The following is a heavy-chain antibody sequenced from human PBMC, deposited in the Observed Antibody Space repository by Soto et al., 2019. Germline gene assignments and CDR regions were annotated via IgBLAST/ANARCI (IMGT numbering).Heavy chain of an antibody. CDR2: INHSGST. Sequence: SETLSLTCAVYGGSFSGYYWSWIRQPPGKGLEWIGEINHSGSTNYNPSLKSRVTISVDTSKNQFSLKLSSVTAADTAVYYCARDYGGKASFDYWGQGTPVT. V-gene: IGHV4-34*01. D-gene: IGHD4-17*01. CDR3: ARDYGGKASFDY. J-gene: IGHJ4*02. CDR1: GGSFSGYY.